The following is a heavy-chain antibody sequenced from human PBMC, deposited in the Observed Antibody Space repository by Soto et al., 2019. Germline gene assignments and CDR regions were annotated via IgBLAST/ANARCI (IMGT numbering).Heavy chain of an antibody. J-gene: IGHJ4*01. D-gene: IGHD6-13*01. Sequence: LXLSGAGSGVTFRSFAMSWGRQAPGKGLDWVSAISGSGGSTYSADSVKGRLTISRDNSKNTLYLQMSSLRAEDTAVYYCARGFSAGKGSPPDFSGHGSLVTVSS. V-gene: IGHV3-23*01. CDR1: GVTFRSFA. CDR3: ARGFSAGKGSPPDF. CDR2: ISGSGGST.